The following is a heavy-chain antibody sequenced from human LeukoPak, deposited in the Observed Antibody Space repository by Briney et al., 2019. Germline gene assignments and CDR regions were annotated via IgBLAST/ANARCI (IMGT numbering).Heavy chain of an antibody. D-gene: IGHD2-15*01. CDR2: ISSSSNYI. CDR1: GFTFSSYS. J-gene: IGHJ4*02. V-gene: IGHV3-21*01. Sequence: PGGSLRLSCTASGFTFSSYSMNWVRQAPGKGLEWVSSISSSSNYIYYADSMKGRFTISRDNAKSSLYLQMNSLRAEDTAVYYCAREGNAGYYFDYWGQGTLITVSS. CDR3: AREGNAGYYFDY.